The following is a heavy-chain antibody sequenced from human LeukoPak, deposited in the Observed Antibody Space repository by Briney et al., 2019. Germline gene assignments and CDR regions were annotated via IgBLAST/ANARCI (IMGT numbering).Heavy chain of an antibody. D-gene: IGHD1-26*01. CDR3: ARESYSGSYVYFHY. V-gene: IGHV1-18*01. J-gene: IGHJ4*02. CDR1: GYSVTSYG. CDR2: ISAYNGKT. Sequence: ASVKVSCKASGYSVTSYGISWVRQAPGQGLEWMGWISAYNGKTNYAQKPQGRVTMTTDTSTSTAYMELRSLRSDDTAVYYCARESYSGSYVYFHYWGQGTLVTVSS.